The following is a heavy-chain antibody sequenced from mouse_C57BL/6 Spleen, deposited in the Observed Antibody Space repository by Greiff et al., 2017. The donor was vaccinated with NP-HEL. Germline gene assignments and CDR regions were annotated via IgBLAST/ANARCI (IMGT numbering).Heavy chain of an antibody. V-gene: IGHV1-82*01. CDR2: IYPGDGDT. D-gene: IGHD1-1*01. J-gene: IGHJ2*01. Sequence: QVQLQQSGPELVKPGASVKISCKASGYAFSSSWMNWVKQRPGKGLEWIGRIYPGDGDTNYNGKFKGKATLTADKSSSTAYMQLSSLTSEDSAVYFCARGGYYGSSYVDYWGQGTTLTVSS. CDR1: GYAFSSSW. CDR3: ARGGYYGSSYVDY.